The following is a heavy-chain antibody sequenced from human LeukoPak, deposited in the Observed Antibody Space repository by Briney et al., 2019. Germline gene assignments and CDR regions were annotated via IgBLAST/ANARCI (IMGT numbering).Heavy chain of an antibody. D-gene: IGHD3-9*01. J-gene: IGHJ3*02. CDR1: GDSVTNVTYY. CDR3: ARYFDWPWAFDI. Sequence: SETLSLTGTVSGDSVTNVTYYWSWIRQPPGKRLEWIGNIYYNGNTNYNPSLKSRVTISVDTSKNQFSLKVTSVTAADTAVYYCARYFDWPWAFDIWGPGTKVTVSS. V-gene: IGHV4-61*01. CDR2: IYYNGNT.